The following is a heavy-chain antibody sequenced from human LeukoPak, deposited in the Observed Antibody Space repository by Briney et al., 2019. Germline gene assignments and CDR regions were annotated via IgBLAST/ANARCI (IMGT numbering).Heavy chain of an antibody. CDR1: GGSFSGHY. Sequence: PSETLSLTCAVYGGSFSGHYWSWIRQPPGKGLEWIGEINHSGSTNYNPSLKSRVTISVDTSKNQFSLKLSSVTAADTAVYYCARGGGSGYFDYWGQGTLVTVSS. CDR3: ARGGGSGYFDY. J-gene: IGHJ4*02. D-gene: IGHD3-10*01. CDR2: INHSGST. V-gene: IGHV4-34*01.